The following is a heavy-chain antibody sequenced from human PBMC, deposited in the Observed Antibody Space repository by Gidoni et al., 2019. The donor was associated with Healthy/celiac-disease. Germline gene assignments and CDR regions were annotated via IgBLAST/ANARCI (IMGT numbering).Heavy chain of an antibody. D-gene: IGHD3-22*01. Sequence: QVQLVQSGAEVKKPGASVKVSCKASGYTFTSYDINWVRQATGQGLEWMGWMNPNSGNTGYAQKFQGRVTMTRNTSISTAYMELSSLRSEDTAVYYCARGSRDPYDSSGYSPFSYWGQGTLVTVSS. CDR3: ARGSRDPYDSSGYSPFSY. V-gene: IGHV1-8*01. CDR2: MNPNSGNT. CDR1: GYTFTSYD. J-gene: IGHJ4*02.